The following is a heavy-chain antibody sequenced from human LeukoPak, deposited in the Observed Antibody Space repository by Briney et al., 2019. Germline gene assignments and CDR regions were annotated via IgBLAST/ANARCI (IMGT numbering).Heavy chain of an antibody. CDR3: AKDRRTDYRGAWY. Sequence: GGSLRLSCAASGFTVSSNYMSWVRQAPGKGLEWVSVIYSGGSTYYADSVKGRFTISRDNSKNTLYLQMNSLRAEDTAVYYCAKDRRTDYRGAWYWGQGTLVSVSS. CDR1: GFTVSSNY. J-gene: IGHJ4*02. D-gene: IGHD6-19*01. V-gene: IGHV3-53*01. CDR2: IYSGGST.